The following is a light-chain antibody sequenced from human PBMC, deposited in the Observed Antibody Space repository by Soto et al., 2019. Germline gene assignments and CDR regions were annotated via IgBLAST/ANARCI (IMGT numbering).Light chain of an antibody. CDR3: QQYNIYWT. V-gene: IGKV1-5*03. Sequence: DIQMTQSPSTLSASVRDRVTITCRASQSISTWLAWCQQKPGKAPKVLISKASNLETGVPSRFSGSGSGTEFTLTISSLQPDDFATYCCQQYNIYWTFGQGTKVDIK. CDR1: QSISTW. CDR2: KAS. J-gene: IGKJ1*01.